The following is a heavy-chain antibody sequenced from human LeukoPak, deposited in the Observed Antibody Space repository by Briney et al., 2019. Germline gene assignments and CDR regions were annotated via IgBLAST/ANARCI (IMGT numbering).Heavy chain of an antibody. Sequence: MSSETLSLTCTVSGASISSHYWSWVRQPAGKGLEWIGRIYSSGSTKYNPSLKSRVTISGDTSKNQFSLKLSSVTAADTAVYYRARGIWALSRYYYGLDVWGQGTTVTVSS. J-gene: IGHJ6*02. D-gene: IGHD2-21*01. CDR3: ARGIWALSRYYYGLDV. CDR1: GASISSHY. V-gene: IGHV4-4*07. CDR2: IYSSGST.